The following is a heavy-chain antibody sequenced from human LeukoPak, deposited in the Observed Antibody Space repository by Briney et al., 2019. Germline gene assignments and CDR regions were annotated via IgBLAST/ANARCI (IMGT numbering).Heavy chain of an antibody. D-gene: IGHD6-19*01. Sequence: GGSLRLSCSASGFPFSTLGMHWVRQAPGKGLEWVAVISYDGSNKYYADSVKGRFTISRDNSKNTLYLQMNSLRAEDTAVYYCAKDRSSGWYGPNDYWGQGTLVTVSS. CDR1: GFPFSTLG. V-gene: IGHV3-30*18. CDR3: AKDRSSGWYGPNDY. J-gene: IGHJ4*02. CDR2: ISYDGSNK.